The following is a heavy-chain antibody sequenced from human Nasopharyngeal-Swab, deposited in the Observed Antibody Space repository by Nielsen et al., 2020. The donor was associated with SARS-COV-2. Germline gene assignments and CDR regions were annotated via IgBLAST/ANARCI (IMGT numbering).Heavy chain of an antibody. J-gene: IGHJ4*02. CDR2: LYGGDST. Sequence: GESLKISCAVSGFTVSSNYISWVRQAPGKGLEWGSVLYGGDSTYYADSVRGRFTVTRHISENTLYLQMNSLRAEDTAVYYCASSPSRGWYEYHLDNWGQGTLVTVSS. CDR1: GFTVSSNY. D-gene: IGHD6-19*01. CDR3: ASSPSRGWYEYHLDN. V-gene: IGHV3-53*04.